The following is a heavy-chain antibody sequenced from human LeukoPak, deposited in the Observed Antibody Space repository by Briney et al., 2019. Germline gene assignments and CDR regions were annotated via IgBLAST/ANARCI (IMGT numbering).Heavy chain of an antibody. V-gene: IGHV3-66*01. CDR3: ARGGSSGAFDI. D-gene: IGHD1-26*01. Sequence: PGGSLRLSCAASGFTVSSHYMSWVRQAPGKGLEWVSFIYSGGTTYSADSVKGRFTISRDNSKNTLYLQMNSLRAEDTAVYYCARGGSSGAFDIWGQGTRVTVSS. CDR1: GFTVSSHY. CDR2: IYSGGTT. J-gene: IGHJ3*02.